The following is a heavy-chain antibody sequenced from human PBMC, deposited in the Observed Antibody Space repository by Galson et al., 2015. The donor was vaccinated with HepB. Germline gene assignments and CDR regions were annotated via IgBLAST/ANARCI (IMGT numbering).Heavy chain of an antibody. V-gene: IGHV4-59*08. CDR3: ARMSSSGYLYYFDY. D-gene: IGHD3-22*01. Sequence: ETLSLTCTVSGGSISSYYWSWIRQPPGKGLEWIGYMYYSGSTDYNPSLKSRVTISVDTSKNQFSLKLSSVTAADTAVYYCARMSSSGYLYYFDYWGQGTLVTVSS. J-gene: IGHJ4*02. CDR1: GGSISSYY. CDR2: MYYSGST.